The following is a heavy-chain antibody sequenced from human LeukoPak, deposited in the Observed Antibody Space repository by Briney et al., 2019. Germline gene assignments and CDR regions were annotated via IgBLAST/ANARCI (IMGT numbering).Heavy chain of an antibody. Sequence: SETLSLTCAVYGGXFSGYYCSWIRQPPGKGLEWIGEINHSGSTNYNPSLKSRVTISVDTSKNQFSLKLSSVTAADAAVYYCASPGSGRHAFDIWGQGTMVTASS. CDR1: GGXFSGYY. D-gene: IGHD3-10*01. J-gene: IGHJ3*02. V-gene: IGHV4-34*01. CDR2: INHSGST. CDR3: ASPGSGRHAFDI.